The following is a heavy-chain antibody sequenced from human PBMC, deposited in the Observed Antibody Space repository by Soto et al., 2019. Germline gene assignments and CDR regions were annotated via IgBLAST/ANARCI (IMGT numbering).Heavy chain of an antibody. Sequence: PSETLSLTCAVSVGSSGSGDYSWTWILQPPGKGLEWIGYIYDSGSTYYNPSLRSRVSVSVDTSKNQFSLKVSSVTAADTAVYYCARLTIFGAVRHYYYDMDVWGQGTTVTVSS. CDR2: IYDSGST. CDR3: ARLTIFGAVRHYYYDMDV. V-gene: IGHV4-30-4*01. D-gene: IGHD3-3*01. CDR1: VGSSGSGDYS. J-gene: IGHJ6*02.